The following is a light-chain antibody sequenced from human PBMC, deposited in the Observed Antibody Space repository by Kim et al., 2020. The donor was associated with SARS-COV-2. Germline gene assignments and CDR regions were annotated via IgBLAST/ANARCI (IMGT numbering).Light chain of an antibody. Sequence: SPGERAALSCRASQSVSSSYLAWYQQKPGQAPRLLIYGASNRATGIPDRFSGSGYGTDFTLTISRLEPEDFAVYYCQQSGSSPLTFGGGTKVDIK. J-gene: IGKJ4*01. CDR2: GAS. CDR1: QSVSSSY. CDR3: QQSGSSPLT. V-gene: IGKV3-20*01.